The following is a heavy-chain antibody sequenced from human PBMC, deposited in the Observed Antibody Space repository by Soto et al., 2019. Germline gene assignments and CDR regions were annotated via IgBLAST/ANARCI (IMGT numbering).Heavy chain of an antibody. CDR1: GFTFGSYA. V-gene: IGHV3-23*01. D-gene: IGHD3-16*01. CDR3: AKFRGPSYSYYSMDV. J-gene: IGHJ6*03. Sequence: EVQLLESGGGLVQPGGSLRLSCAASGFTFGSYAMNWLRQAPGRGLECVSFISSSGRTTYYADSVKGRFTVSRDNSKNTLYLQMNSLRAEDTALYYCAKFRGPSYSYYSMDVWGKGTTVTVSS. CDR2: ISSSGRTT.